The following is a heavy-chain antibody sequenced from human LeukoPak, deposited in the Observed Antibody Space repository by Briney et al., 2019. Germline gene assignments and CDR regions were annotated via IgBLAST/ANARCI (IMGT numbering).Heavy chain of an antibody. CDR1: GGSISSSSYY. CDR3: AVDYGSGRQR. V-gene: IGHV4-39*07. D-gene: IGHD3-10*01. Sequence: KPSETLSLTCTVSGGSISSSSYYWGWIGQPPGKGLEWIGEINHSGSTNYNPSLKSRVTVSVDTSKNQFSLKLSSVTAADTAVYYCAVDYGSGRQRWGQGTLVTVSS. CDR2: INHSGST. J-gene: IGHJ4*02.